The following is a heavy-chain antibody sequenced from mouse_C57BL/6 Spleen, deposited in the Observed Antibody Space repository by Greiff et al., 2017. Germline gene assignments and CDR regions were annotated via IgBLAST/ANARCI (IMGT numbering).Heavy chain of an antibody. Sequence: VQLKQSGAELVRPGASVKLSCKASGYTFTDYYINWVKQRPGQGLEWIARIYPGSGNTYYNEKFKGKATLTAEKSSSTAYMQLSSLTSEDSAVYFCASYYYGSSSFAYWGQGTLVTVSA. CDR3: ASYYYGSSSFAY. J-gene: IGHJ3*01. CDR2: IYPGSGNT. D-gene: IGHD1-1*01. CDR1: GYTFTDYY. V-gene: IGHV1-76*01.